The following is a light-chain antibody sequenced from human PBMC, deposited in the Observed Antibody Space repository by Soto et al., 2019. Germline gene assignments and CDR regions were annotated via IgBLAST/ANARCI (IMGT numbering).Light chain of an antibody. V-gene: IGKV3-20*01. J-gene: IGKJ2*01. CDR2: GAS. Sequence: EVVLTQSPVTLSLSPGERATLSCRASQSVSSSYLAWYQQKPGQAPRLLIYGASSRATGIPERFSGSGSGTDFTLTISRLEPEDFAVYYCQQYDTSIWAYTFGQGTKLEIK. CDR1: QSVSSSY. CDR3: QQYDTSIWAYT.